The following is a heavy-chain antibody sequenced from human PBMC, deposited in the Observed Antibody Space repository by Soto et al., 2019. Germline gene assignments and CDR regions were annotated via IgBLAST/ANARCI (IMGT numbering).Heavy chain of an antibody. D-gene: IGHD3-3*01. V-gene: IGHV3-23*01. CDR1: GFTFSSYA. J-gene: IGHJ5*02. Sequence: GESLKISCAASGFTFSSYAMSWVRQAPGKGLEWVSAISGSGGSTYYADSVKGRFTISRDNSKNTLYLQMNSLRAEDTAVYYCAKDRGTHASGSFGVVMWFDPWGQGTLVTVSS. CDR2: ISGSGGST. CDR3: AKDRGTHASGSFGVVMWFDP.